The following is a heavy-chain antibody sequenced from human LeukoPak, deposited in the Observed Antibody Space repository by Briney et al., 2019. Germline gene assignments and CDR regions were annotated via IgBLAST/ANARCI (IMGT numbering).Heavy chain of an antibody. CDR1: GGSTSSYY. Sequence: SETLSLTCTVSGGSTSSYYWSWIRQPPGKGLEWIGYVYYTGTTNYNTSLKSRVTISIDTSKNQFSLKLSSVTAADTAVYYWARFDDSGGNWLDPWGQGTLLTVSS. CDR3: ARFDDSGGNWLDP. CDR2: VYYTGTT. D-gene: IGHD4-23*01. J-gene: IGHJ5*02. V-gene: IGHV4-59*01.